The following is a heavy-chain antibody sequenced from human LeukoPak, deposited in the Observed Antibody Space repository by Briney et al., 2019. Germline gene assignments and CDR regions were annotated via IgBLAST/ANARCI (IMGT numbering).Heavy chain of an antibody. Sequence: SETLSLTCTVSGGSISSGGYYWSWIRQHPGTGLEWIGYIYYSGSTYYNPSLKSRVTISVDTSKNQFSLKLSSVTAADTAVYYCARALDYYDSSGYSCFDYWGQGTLVTVSS. CDR2: IYYSGST. V-gene: IGHV4-31*03. CDR3: ARALDYYDSSGYSCFDY. CDR1: GGSISSGGYY. J-gene: IGHJ4*02. D-gene: IGHD3-22*01.